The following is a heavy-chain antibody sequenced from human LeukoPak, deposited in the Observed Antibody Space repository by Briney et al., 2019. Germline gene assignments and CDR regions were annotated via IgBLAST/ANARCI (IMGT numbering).Heavy chain of an antibody. CDR1: GFTFSNFW. J-gene: IGHJ4*02. CDR2: IKVDGSEK. Sequence: GGSLRLSCAASGFTFSNFWMSWVRQAPGKGLEWVAKIKVDGSEKYYVDSVKGRFTISRDNAENSLYLQMNSLRAEDTAVYYCARKTGTTGGAFDYWGQGTQVTVSS. D-gene: IGHD1-1*01. V-gene: IGHV3-7*03. CDR3: ARKTGTTGGAFDY.